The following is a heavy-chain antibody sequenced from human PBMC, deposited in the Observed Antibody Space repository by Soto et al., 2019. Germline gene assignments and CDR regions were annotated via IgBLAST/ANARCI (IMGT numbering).Heavy chain of an antibody. V-gene: IGHV3-74*01. J-gene: IGHJ4*02. CDR2: ISSAGSVT. D-gene: IGHD1-26*01. CDR3: ASAMTWVGATTKGAY. CDR1: GFTFSTYW. Sequence: EVHLVESGGGLVQPGGSLRLSCAASGFTFSTYWMHWVRQAPGKGPVWVSRISSAGSVTDYAGSVKGRFTISTDNAKNTLYLQMMSLRVEDTAVYYCASAMTWVGATTKGAYWGKGTLVTVSS.